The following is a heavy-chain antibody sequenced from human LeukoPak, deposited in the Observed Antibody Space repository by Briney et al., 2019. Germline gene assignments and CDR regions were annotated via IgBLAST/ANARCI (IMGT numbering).Heavy chain of an antibody. J-gene: IGHJ4*02. Sequence: GGSLRLSCAASGFTFSSYGMHWVRQAPGKGREWVAFIRYDGSNKYYADSVKGRFTISRDNTKNTPYLQMNSLRAEDTAVYYCAKDSGIAARPQNFDYWGQGTLVTVSS. CDR2: IRYDGSNK. CDR1: GFTFSSYG. D-gene: IGHD6-6*01. CDR3: AKDSGIAARPQNFDY. V-gene: IGHV3-30*02.